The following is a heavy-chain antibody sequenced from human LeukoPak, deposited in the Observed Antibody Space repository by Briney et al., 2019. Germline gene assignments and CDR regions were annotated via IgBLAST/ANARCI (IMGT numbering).Heavy chain of an antibody. J-gene: IGHJ5*02. CDR2: IYPGGSDT. Sequence: GESLKTSCKGSGYSFTSYWIGWVRQMPGKGLEGMVIIYPGGSDTRYSPSFQGQVTISADKSISTAYLQWSSLKASDTAMYDCARLSGYSSSWEAWFDPWGQGTLVTVSS. V-gene: IGHV5-51*01. CDR1: GYSFTSYW. D-gene: IGHD6-13*01. CDR3: ARLSGYSSSWEAWFDP.